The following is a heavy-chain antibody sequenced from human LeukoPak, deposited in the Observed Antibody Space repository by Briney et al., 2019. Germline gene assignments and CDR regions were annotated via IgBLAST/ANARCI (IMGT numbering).Heavy chain of an antibody. V-gene: IGHV4-30-4*01. D-gene: IGHD4-23*01. CDR3: ARDGPRPGGNSVLNWFDP. J-gene: IGHJ5*02. Sequence: SETLSLTCTVSGGSISSGDYYWSWIRQPPGKGLEWIGYIYYSGSTYYNPSLKSRVTISVDTSKNQFSLKLSSVTAADTAVYYCARDGPRPGGNSVLNWFDPWGQGTLVTVSS. CDR1: GGSISSGDYY. CDR2: IYYSGST.